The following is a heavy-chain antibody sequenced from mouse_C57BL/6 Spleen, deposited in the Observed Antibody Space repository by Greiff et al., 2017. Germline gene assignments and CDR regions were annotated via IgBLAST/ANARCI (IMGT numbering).Heavy chain of an antibody. J-gene: IGHJ4*01. CDR2: IDPEDGET. Sequence: EVQLQQSGAELVKPGASVKLSCTASGFNIKDYYMHWVKQRTEQGLEWIGRIDPEDGETNYAPKFQGKATITAYTSSNTAYLQFSSLTSADTAVYYCARGFPYGCDDDSYYAKGYWGQGTSVTVAS. CDR1: GFNIKDYY. CDR3: ARGFPYGCDDDSYYAKGY. D-gene: IGHD2-2*01. V-gene: IGHV14-2*01.